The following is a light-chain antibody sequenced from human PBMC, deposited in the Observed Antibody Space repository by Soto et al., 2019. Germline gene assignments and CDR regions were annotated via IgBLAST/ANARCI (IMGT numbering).Light chain of an antibody. CDR3: QQYNSYWWT. CDR1: QSISSW. Sequence: DIQMTQSPSTLSASVGDRVTITCRASQSISSWLAWYQQKPGKAPKLLIYDASSLESGGPSRFSGGGSGKEFTLPTASLHPEVFATYSCQQYNSYWWTFGQGTKVVIK. V-gene: IGKV1-5*01. CDR2: DAS. J-gene: IGKJ1*01.